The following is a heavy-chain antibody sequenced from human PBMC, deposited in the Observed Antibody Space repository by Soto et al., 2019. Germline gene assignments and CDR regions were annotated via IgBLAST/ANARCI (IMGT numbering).Heavy chain of an antibody. V-gene: IGHV3-7*01. CDR1: GVTFSHYW. CDR3: ARDVSALDV. Sequence: EVQLVESGGGLVQPWGSLILSCATSGVTFSHYWMSWVRQAPGKGLEWLAYIKKDGTTKDYVDYVRGRFTVARYNAKNSLYLQMNSLRAIATAVYYCARDVSALDVWGQGTQVTVSS. D-gene: IGHD3-9*01. J-gene: IGHJ4*02. CDR2: IKKDGTTK.